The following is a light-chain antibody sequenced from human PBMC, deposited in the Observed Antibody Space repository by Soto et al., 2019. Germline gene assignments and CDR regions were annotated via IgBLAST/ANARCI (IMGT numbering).Light chain of an antibody. CDR2: EVS. J-gene: IGLJ2*01. Sequence: QSALTQPPSASGSPGQSVTISCTGTSSDVGGYNYVSWYQQHPGKVPKLLIYEVSKRPSGVPDRFSGSKSGNTASLTVSGRQAEDEADFYCTSYSGSSNNLVFGGGTKLTVL. V-gene: IGLV2-8*01. CDR1: SSDVGGYNY. CDR3: TSYSGSSNNLV.